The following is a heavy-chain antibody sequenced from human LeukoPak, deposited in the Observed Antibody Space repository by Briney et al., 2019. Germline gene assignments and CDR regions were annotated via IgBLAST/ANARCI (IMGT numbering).Heavy chain of an antibody. V-gene: IGHV1-2*02. CDR2: IDPNSGGT. CDR1: GYTFTVYY. CDR3: ATDYAGNSVPDY. D-gene: IGHD4-23*01. Sequence: ASVTVSFKASGYTFTVYYMHWVRQAPGQGLEWMGWIDPNSGGTNYAQKFQGRVTMTRDASISTAYMELSWLRSDDTALYYCATDYAGNSVPDYWGQGTLVTVSS. J-gene: IGHJ4*02.